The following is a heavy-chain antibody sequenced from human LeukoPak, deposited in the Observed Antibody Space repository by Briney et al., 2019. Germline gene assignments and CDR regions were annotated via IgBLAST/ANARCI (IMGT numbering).Heavy chain of an antibody. V-gene: IGHV3-23*01. D-gene: IGHD3-22*01. CDR1: GFTFSSYA. J-gene: IGHJ4*02. CDR2: INVGGDNN. Sequence: GGSLRLSCAASGFTFSSYAMSWVRQAPGKGLEWVSSINVGGDNNWYADSVKGRFIISRDDSKKTLYLQVNNLRSDDAAVYYCANGHERTGYYYVDWGQGTLVTVSS. CDR3: ANGHERTGYYYVD.